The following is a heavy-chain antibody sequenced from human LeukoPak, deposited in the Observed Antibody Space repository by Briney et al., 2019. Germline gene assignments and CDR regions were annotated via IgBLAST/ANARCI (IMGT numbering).Heavy chain of an antibody. Sequence: GGSLRLSCAASGFTFSSYEMNWVRQAPGKGLEWVSYISSSGSTIYYADSVKGRFTISRDNAKNSLYLQMNSLRAEDTAVYYCARVVTPRYCSTTNCYWKGWFDPWGQGTLVTVSS. CDR2: ISSSGSTI. V-gene: IGHV3-48*03. CDR3: ARVVTPRYCSTTNCYWKGWFDP. D-gene: IGHD2-2*01. CDR1: GFTFSSYE. J-gene: IGHJ5*02.